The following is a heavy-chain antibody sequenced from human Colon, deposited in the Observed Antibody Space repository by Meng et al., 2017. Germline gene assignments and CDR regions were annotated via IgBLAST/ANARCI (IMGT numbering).Heavy chain of an antibody. CDR1: CGSIITVMW. J-gene: IGHJ4*02. CDR2: IYHSGST. D-gene: IGHD2-21*01. CDR3: TKNDFYCLGY. V-gene: IGHV4-4*02. Sequence: VRPRDARRRLLHPAASLSLLSAAPCGSIITVMWWSWDRQPPGKGLEWIGEIYHSGSTNYNPSLKSRITISVDKPKNQFSLTLSSVTAADTAVDYCTKNDFYCLGYWGQGTLVTVSS.